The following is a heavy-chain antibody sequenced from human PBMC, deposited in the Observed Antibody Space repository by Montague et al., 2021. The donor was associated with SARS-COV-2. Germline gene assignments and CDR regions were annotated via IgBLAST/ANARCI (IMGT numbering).Heavy chain of an antibody. D-gene: IGHD2-15*01. J-gene: IGHJ4*02. Sequence: SETLSLTCTVSGDSVKTNLYYWGWIRQPPGKGLEWIGNIYYTGTTYYNLSLKSRVTMSVDTSKNQFSLKLTSVTVADTAVYYCANADRCSSGSCYSPFDSWGQGSLVTVSS. CDR3: ANADRCSSGSCYSPFDS. CDR1: GDSVKTNLYY. CDR2: IYYTGTT. V-gene: IGHV4-39*01.